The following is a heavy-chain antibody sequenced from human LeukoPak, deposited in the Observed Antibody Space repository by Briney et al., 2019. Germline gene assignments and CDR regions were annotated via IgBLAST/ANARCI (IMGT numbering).Heavy chain of an antibody. CDR3: ARAVGSSWGNFDW. V-gene: IGHV3-48*03. D-gene: IGHD6-13*01. CDR1: VFTFSSYE. Sequence: GGSLRLSCAASVFTFSSYEVTWARRAPGRGLEGVSYISSSGSTIYYADSVKGRFTISRDNAKTSLYLQMNRLRAEDTAVYYCARAVGSSWGNFDWWGQGTLVTVSS. J-gene: IGHJ4*02. CDR2: ISSSGSTI.